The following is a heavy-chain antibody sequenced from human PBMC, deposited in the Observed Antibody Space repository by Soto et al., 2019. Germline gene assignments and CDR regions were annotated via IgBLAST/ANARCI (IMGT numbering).Heavy chain of an antibody. Sequence: SETLSLTCTVSGGSLTNDLFFWTWIRQPPGERLEWIGYVHYSGRTNYNPSLRDRLTMSADTSKNQFSLRLSSVTAADTAVYFCVRDYKRHSCVANICKSMHVWCPGTTVT. CDR2: VHYSGRT. D-gene: IGHD3-3*02. CDR1: GGSLTNDLFF. CDR3: VRDYKRHSCVANICKSMHV. V-gene: IGHV4-61*01. J-gene: IGHJ6*02.